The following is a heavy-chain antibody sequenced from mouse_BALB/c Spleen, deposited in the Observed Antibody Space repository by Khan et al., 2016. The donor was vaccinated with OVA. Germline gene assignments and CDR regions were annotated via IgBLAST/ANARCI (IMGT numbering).Heavy chain of an antibody. CDR3: ARRAYYGHWYFDV. Sequence: VQLHESCPGLLKSSQSLSFTCPFTFYSLTCDSPWNCLRQFPGNKLDWMVYISYSGRPSYNPSLKSRISITRDTSKNQFFLQLNSVTTEDTATYYCARRAYYGHWYFDVWGAGTTVTVSS. D-gene: IGHD1-1*02. CDR1: FYSLTCDSP. J-gene: IGHJ1*01. V-gene: IGHV3-2*02. CDR2: ISYSGRP.